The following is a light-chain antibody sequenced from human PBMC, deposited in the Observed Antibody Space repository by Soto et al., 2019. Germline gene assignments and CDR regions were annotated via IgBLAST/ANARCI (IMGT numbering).Light chain of an antibody. CDR2: KIS. J-gene: IGKJ5*01. Sequence: DIVMTQTPLSSPVALGQPASISCRSSQSLVHSDGNTYLSWLHQRPGQPPRLLIYKISNRFSGVPDRFSGSGAGTDFTLTISSLQPEDFAVYYCQQYNNWPPITFGQGTRLEIK. V-gene: IGKV2-24*01. CDR1: QSLVHSDGNTY. CDR3: QQYNNWPPIT.